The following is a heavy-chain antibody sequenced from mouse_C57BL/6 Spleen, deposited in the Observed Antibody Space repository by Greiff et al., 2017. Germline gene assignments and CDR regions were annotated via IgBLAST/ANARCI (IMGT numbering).Heavy chain of an antibody. CDR3: ARGWDAAMDY. J-gene: IGHJ4*01. V-gene: IGHV1-54*01. CDR2: INPGSGGT. D-gene: IGHD4-1*01. CDR1: GYAFTNYL. Sequence: QVQLQQSGAELVRPGTSVKVSCKASGYAFTNYLIEWVKQRPGQGLEWIGVINPGSGGTNYNEKFKGKATLAADKSSSTAYMQLSSLTSADAAVYFCARGWDAAMDYWGQGTSVTVSS.